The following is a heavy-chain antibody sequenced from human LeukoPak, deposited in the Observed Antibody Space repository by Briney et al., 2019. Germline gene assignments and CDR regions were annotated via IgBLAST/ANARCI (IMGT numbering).Heavy chain of an antibody. J-gene: IGHJ4*02. Sequence: GGSLRLSCAASGFTFSRFGMNWVRQAPGKGLEWVSYISGSSSSSVSYADCVKGRFTSSRDNAKNALYLQMNSLREEDTAVYYCAQKGGADIWGRGTLVPVSS. CDR3: AQKGGADI. V-gene: IGHV3-48*02. CDR1: GFTFSRFG. CDR2: ISGSSSSSV. D-gene: IGHD2-15*01.